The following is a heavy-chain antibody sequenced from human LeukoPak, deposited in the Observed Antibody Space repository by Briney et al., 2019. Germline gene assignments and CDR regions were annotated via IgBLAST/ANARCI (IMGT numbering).Heavy chain of an antibody. CDR2: IYYSGST. CDR1: GGSVSSGSYY. J-gene: IGHJ4*02. D-gene: IGHD3-22*01. V-gene: IGHV4-61*01. CDR3: ARGRRYYDSSGYYTFFDY. Sequence: SETLSLTCTVSGGSVSSGSYYWSWIRQPPGKGLEWIGYIYYSGSTYYNPSLKSRVTISVDTSKNQFSLKLSSVTAADTAVYYCARGRRYYDSSGYYTFFDYWGQGTLVTVSS.